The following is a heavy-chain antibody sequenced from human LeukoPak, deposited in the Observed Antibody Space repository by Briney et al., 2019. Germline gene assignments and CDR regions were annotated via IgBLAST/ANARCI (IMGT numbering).Heavy chain of an antibody. CDR1: GGSISSYY. V-gene: IGHV4-59*08. D-gene: IGHD5-24*01. J-gene: IGHJ3*02. Sequence: SETLSLTCTVSGGSISSYYWSWIRQPPGKGLEWIGYIYYSGSTNYNPSLKSRVTISVDTSKNQFSLKLSSVTAADTAVYYCARRERDGDRRSAFDIWGQGTMVTVSS. CDR3: ARRERDGDRRSAFDI. CDR2: IYYSGST.